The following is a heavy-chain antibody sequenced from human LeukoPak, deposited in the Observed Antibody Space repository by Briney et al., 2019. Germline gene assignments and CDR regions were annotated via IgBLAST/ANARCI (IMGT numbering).Heavy chain of an antibody. D-gene: IGHD3-16*01. J-gene: IGHJ6*03. Sequence: GASVKVSCKASGYTFTMYYIHWVRQAPGQGLEWMGMINPNEGATTYTQRFQGRVTMTRDMSTTTVYMDLRSLISEDTAVYFCAREQGGGLSGSLGGLFASYHTYYYMDVWGRGTTVTVSS. CDR3: AREQGGGLSGSLGGLFASYHTYYYMDV. CDR2: INPNEGAT. CDR1: GYTFTMYY. V-gene: IGHV1-46*01.